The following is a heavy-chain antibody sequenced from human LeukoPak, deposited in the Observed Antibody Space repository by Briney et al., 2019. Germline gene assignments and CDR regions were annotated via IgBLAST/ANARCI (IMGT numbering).Heavy chain of an antibody. CDR1: GYTLSEIS. CDR3: ATVGYSYGAFDY. CDR2: IDREDGQT. V-gene: IGHV1-24*01. D-gene: IGHD5-18*01. Sequence: ASVKVSCKVSGYTLSEISMYWVRQAPGKGLEWMGGIDREDGQTIYAQKFQGRVTMTEDTPTDTAYMEVSRLTSEDTAFYYCATVGYSYGAFDYWGQGTLVTVSS. J-gene: IGHJ4*02.